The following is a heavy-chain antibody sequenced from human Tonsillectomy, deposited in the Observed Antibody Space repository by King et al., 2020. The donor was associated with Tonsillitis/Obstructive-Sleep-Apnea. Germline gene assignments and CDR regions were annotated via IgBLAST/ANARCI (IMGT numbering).Heavy chain of an antibody. CDR2: MKEDGSIK. D-gene: IGHD3-3*01. J-gene: IGHJ4*02. CDR3: SSNRAADFWSAYYFNY. CDR1: GFTFSSYW. Sequence: VQLVESGGGLVQPGGSLRLSCTASGFTFSSYWMSWVRQAPGKGLEWGANMKEDGSIKHYVDSVKGRFTISRDKAKNSLFLQISSLRAEDTAVYFCSSNRAADFWSAYYFNYWGQGTLVTVSS. V-gene: IGHV3-7*02.